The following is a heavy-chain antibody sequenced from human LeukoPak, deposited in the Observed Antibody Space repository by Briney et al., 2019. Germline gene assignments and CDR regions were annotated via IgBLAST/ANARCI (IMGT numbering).Heavy chain of an antibody. CDR3: ARRGCYHDDSSGYDY. V-gene: IGHV4-59*08. Sequence: SETLSLTCTVSGGSISGYYWSWIRQPPGKGLEWIGYIHYSGSTNYNPFLKSRVTISVDTPKNHFSLKLSSVTAADTAVYYCARRGCYHDDSSGYDYWGQGTLVTVSS. CDR1: GGSISGYY. CDR2: IHYSGST. D-gene: IGHD3-22*01. J-gene: IGHJ4*02.